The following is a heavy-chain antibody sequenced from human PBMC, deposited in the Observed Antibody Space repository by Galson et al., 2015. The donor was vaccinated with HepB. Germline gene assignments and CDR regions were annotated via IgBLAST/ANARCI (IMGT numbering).Heavy chain of an antibody. V-gene: IGHV3-23*01. J-gene: IGHJ6*02. Sequence: SLRLSCAASGFTFSSYAMSWVRQAPGKGLEWVSAISGSGGSTYYADSVKGRFTISRDNSKNTLYLQMNSLRAEDTAVYYCAKDLAAVGYFPFYYYYGMDVWGQGTTVTVSS. CDR3: AKDLAAVGYFPFYYYYGMDV. CDR2: ISGSGGST. D-gene: IGHD3-22*01. CDR1: GFTFSSYA.